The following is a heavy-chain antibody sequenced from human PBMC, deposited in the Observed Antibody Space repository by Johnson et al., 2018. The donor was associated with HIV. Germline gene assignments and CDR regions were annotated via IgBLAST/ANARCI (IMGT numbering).Heavy chain of an antibody. CDR1: GFTFSSYA. V-gene: IGHV3-23*04. CDR2: ISGKGGKR. D-gene: IGHD4-23*01. Sequence: VQLVESGGGLVQPGRSLRLSCAASGFTFSSYAMSWVRQAPGKGVEWGRGISGKGGKREEEEGGKGGGTISRDNSKNTLYLQMNSLRAEDTAVYYCANGGPAADHRDAFDIWGQGTMVTASS. J-gene: IGHJ3*02. CDR3: ANGGPAADHRDAFDI.